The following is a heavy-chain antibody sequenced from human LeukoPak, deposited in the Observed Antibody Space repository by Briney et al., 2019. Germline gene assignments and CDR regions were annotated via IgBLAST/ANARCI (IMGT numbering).Heavy chain of an antibody. J-gene: IGHJ4*02. CDR2: ISSSSSYI. CDR1: GFTFSSYS. D-gene: IGHD1-14*01. V-gene: IGHV3-21*04. Sequence: GGSLRLSCAASGFTFSSYSMNWVRQAPGKGLEWVSSISSSSSYIYYADSVKGRFTISRDNAKNSLYLQMNSLRAEDTAVYYCAKDTRYPLYYFDYWGQGTLVTVSS. CDR3: AKDTRYPLYYFDY.